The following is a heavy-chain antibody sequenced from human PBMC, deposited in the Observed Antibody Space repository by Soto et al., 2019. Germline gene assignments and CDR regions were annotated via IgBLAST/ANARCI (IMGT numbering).Heavy chain of an antibody. Sequence: GGSLRLSCAASGFTFSDYYMSWIRQAPGKGLEWVSYISSSSSYTDYADSVKGRFTISRDNAKNPLYLQMNSLRAEDTAVYYCARDLGGEQWLARAGVDYYYYYGMDVWGQGTTVTVSS. CDR3: ARDLGGEQWLARAGVDYYYYYGMDV. V-gene: IGHV3-11*05. D-gene: IGHD6-19*01. CDR1: GFTFSDYY. CDR2: ISSSSSYT. J-gene: IGHJ6*02.